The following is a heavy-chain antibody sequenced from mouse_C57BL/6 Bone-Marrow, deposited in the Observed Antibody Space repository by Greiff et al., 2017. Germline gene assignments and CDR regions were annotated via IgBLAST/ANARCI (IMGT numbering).Heavy chain of an antibody. V-gene: IGHV1-64*01. D-gene: IGHD2-4*01. CDR2: MHPNGGSP. CDR1: GYTFTNYW. J-gene: IGHJ4*01. Sequence: VQLQQPGAELVKPGASVKLSCKASGYTFTNYWMHWVKQRPGQGLEWIGMMHPNGGSPDYNEKFKSEATRSVDKSSRTAYMELSSLTSEDSAVYYCARTYDYDDYTRDYGGQGTAVTVSS. CDR3: ARTYDYDDYTRDY.